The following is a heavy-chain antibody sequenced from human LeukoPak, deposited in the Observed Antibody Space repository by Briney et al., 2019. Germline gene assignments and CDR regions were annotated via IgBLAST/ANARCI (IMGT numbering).Heavy chain of an antibody. D-gene: IGHD1-26*01. Sequence: SETLSLTCAVYGGSLSGYYWSWIRQPPGKGLEWIGEINHSGSTNYNPSLKSRVTISVDTSKNQFSLKLSSVTAADTAVYYCARERGMMSRKKYFDYWGQGTLVTVSS. CDR3: ARERGMMSRKKYFDY. CDR1: GGSLSGYY. V-gene: IGHV4-34*01. J-gene: IGHJ4*02. CDR2: INHSGST.